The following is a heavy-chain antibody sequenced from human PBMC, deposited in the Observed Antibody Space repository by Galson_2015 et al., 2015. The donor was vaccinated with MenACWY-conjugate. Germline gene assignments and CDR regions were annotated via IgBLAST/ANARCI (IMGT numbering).Heavy chain of an antibody. CDR1: GFIFRNYD. CDR3: ARAITDEHAY. J-gene: IGHJ4*02. V-gene: IGHV3-13*01. CDR2: VGTVGDT. D-gene: IGHD1-14*01. Sequence: SLRLSCAASGFIFRNYDMHWVRQVTGKGLEWVSGVGTVGDTYYPGSVKGRFTISRENAKNSLYLQMNSLSAGDTAVYYCARAITDEHAYWGQGTLVTVSS.